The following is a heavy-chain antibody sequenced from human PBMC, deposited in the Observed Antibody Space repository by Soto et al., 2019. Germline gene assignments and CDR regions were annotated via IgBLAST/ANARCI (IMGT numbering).Heavy chain of an antibody. V-gene: IGHV4-59*08. CDR3: ARQRFLEWFFDY. CDR2: IYYSGST. J-gene: IGHJ4*02. CDR1: GGSISSYY. Sequence: SETLSLTCTVSGGSISSYYWSWIRQPPGKGLEWIGYIYYSGSTNYNPSLKSRVTISVDTSKNQFSLKLSSVTAADTAVYYCARQRFLEWFFDYWGQGTLVTVSS. D-gene: IGHD3-3*01.